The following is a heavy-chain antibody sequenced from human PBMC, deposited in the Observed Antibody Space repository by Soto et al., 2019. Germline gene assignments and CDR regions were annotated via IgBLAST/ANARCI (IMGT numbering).Heavy chain of an antibody. CDR1: GFTFSNYA. D-gene: IGHD5-18*01. Sequence: PGGSLRLSCAASGFTFSNYAMHWVRQAPGKGLEWVAVISYEGSNKYYTDSAKGRFTISRDNSNNTLYLQMNSLGAEDTAVYYCARDQRGYNYGPLDYWGQGTLVTVSS. CDR3: ARDQRGYNYGPLDY. CDR2: ISYEGSNK. V-gene: IGHV3-30-3*01. J-gene: IGHJ4*02.